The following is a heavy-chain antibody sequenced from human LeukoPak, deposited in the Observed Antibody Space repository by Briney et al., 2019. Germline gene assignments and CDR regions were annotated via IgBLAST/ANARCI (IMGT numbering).Heavy chain of an antibody. J-gene: IGHJ4*02. CDR2: ISGGVENR. CDR3: AKVHDSGTYATLDY. D-gene: IGHD3-10*01. Sequence: PGGSLRLSCAASGFTFSISAMNWVRQAPGKGLEWVSSISGGVENRYYADSVKGRFIISRDNSKNTFYLQMNSLRAEDTAVYHCAKVHDSGTYATLDYWGQGTLVTVSS. V-gene: IGHV3-23*01. CDR1: GFTFSISA.